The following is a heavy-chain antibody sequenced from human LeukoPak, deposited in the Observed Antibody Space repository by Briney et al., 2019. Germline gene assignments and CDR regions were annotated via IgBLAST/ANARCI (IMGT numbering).Heavy chain of an antibody. Sequence: GASVKVSCKASGFTFTSSAMQWVRQARGQRLEWIGWIVVGSGNTNYAQKFQERVTITRDMSTSTAYMELSSLSSEDAAVYYCAAVPYDSSGYYSGPDYWGQGTLVTVSS. CDR2: IVVGSGNT. CDR3: AAVPYDSSGYYSGPDY. J-gene: IGHJ4*02. CDR1: GFTFTSSA. V-gene: IGHV1-58*02. D-gene: IGHD3-22*01.